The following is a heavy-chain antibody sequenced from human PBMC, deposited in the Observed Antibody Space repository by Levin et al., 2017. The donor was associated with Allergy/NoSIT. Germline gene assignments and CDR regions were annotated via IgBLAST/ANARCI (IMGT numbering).Heavy chain of an antibody. CDR1: GFTFTAYS. Sequence: GESLKISCVVSGFTFTAYSMNWVRQAPGKGLEWISYISSFSDTIYYADSVKGRFTISRDNAKNSVYLQMNSLIVEDTAMYYCARAWALRGNTNAWPDCWGQGTLVTVSS. D-gene: IGHD2-2*01. CDR3: ARAWALRGNTNAWPDC. V-gene: IGHV3-48*01. CDR2: ISSFSDTI. J-gene: IGHJ4*02.